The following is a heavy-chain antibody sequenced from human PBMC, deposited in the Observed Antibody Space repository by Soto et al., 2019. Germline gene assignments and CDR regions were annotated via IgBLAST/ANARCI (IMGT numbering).Heavy chain of an antibody. CDR1: GGSISSSNW. CDR3: ARGQRWGRAPKYYFDY. V-gene: IGHV4-4*02. J-gene: IGHJ4*02. D-gene: IGHD3-16*01. Sequence: PSETLSLTCAVSGGSISSSNWWSWVCQPPGKGLEWIGEIYHSGSTNYNPSLKSRVTISVDKSKNQFSLKLSSVTAADTAVYYCARGQRWGRAPKYYFDYWGQGTLVTVSS. CDR2: IYHSGST.